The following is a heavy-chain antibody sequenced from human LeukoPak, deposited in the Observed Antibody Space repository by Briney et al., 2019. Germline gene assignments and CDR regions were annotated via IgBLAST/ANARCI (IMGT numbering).Heavy chain of an antibody. J-gene: IGHJ4*02. Sequence: GGSLRLSCAAPGFIFSDYSMSWIRQAPGKGLEWVSYISTHSTYTHYADSVRGRFTISRDNAKNSLYLQMNSLRAEDTAVYYCATYYYASGSSDWGQGTLVTVSS. CDR3: ATYYYASGSSD. CDR1: GFIFSDYS. CDR2: ISTHSTYT. D-gene: IGHD3-10*01. V-gene: IGHV3-11*03.